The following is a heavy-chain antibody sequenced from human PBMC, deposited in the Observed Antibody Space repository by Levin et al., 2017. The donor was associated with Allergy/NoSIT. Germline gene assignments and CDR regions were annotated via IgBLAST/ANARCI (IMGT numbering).Heavy chain of an antibody. Sequence: GGSLRLSCAASGFTVSSNYMSWVRQAPGKGLEWVSVIYSGGSTYYADSVKGRFTISRDNSKNTLYLQMNSLRAEDTAVYYCARDRSDYGDYAEYDYYGMDVWGQGTTVTVSS. CDR2: IYSGGST. CDR3: ARDRSDYGDYAEYDYYGMDV. D-gene: IGHD4-17*01. J-gene: IGHJ6*02. CDR1: GFTVSSNY. V-gene: IGHV3-53*01.